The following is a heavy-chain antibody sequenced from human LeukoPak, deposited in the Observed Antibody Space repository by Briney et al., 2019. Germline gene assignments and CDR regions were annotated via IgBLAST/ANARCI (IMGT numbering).Heavy chain of an antibody. V-gene: IGHV1-2*02. CDR3: ARIYGSGILDGAESDY. CDR1: GYTFTGYY. CDR2: INPNSGGT. D-gene: IGHD3-10*01. J-gene: IGHJ4*02. Sequence: ASVKVSCKASGYTFTGYYMHWVRQAPGQGLEWMGWINPNSGGTNYAQKFQGRVTMTRDTSISTAYMELSRLRSDDTAVYYCARIYGSGILDGAESDYWGQGTLVTVSS.